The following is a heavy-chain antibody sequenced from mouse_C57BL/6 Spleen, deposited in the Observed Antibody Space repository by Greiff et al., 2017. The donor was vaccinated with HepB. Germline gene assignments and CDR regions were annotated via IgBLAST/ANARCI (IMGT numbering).Heavy chain of an antibody. CDR3: ARLPYYGSPFYYFDY. J-gene: IGHJ2*01. V-gene: IGHV5-17*01. CDR2: ISSGSSSL. D-gene: IGHD1-1*01. CDR1: GFTFSDYG. Sequence: VQLKESGGGLVKPGGSLKLSCAASGFTFSDYGMHWVRQAPEKGLEWVAYISSGSSSLDYEDTVKGRLTISRDNAKNTLCLQLTSLRSEDTAMYYCARLPYYGSPFYYFDYWGQGTTLTVSS.